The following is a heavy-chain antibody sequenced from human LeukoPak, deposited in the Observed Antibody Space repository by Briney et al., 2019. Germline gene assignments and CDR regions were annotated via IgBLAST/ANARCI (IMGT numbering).Heavy chain of an antibody. CDR3: ARGKPDY. Sequence: GGSLRLSCAASGFTVSSNYMSWVRQAPGKGLEWVSVIYTGGSTYYADSVKGRFTISRDNAKNSLYLQMNSLRAEDTAVYYCARGKPDYWGQGILVTVSS. J-gene: IGHJ4*02. CDR1: GFTVSSNY. CDR2: IYTGGST. V-gene: IGHV3-53*01.